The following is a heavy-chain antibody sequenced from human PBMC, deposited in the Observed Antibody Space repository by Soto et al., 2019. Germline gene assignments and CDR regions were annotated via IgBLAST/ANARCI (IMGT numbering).Heavy chain of an antibody. V-gene: IGHV4-4*02. CDR1: GGSISSSNW. J-gene: IGHJ6*02. Sequence: QVQLQESGPGLVKPSGTLSLTCAVSGGSISSSNWWSWVRQPPGKGLEWIGGIYHSGSTNYNPSLNRRVTISVDKSKNQCSLKLSSVTAAETAVYYCARVGYSGYDWGTFDYYYYGMDVWGQGTTVTVSS. D-gene: IGHD5-12*01. CDR3: ARVGYSGYDWGTFDYYYYGMDV. CDR2: IYHSGST.